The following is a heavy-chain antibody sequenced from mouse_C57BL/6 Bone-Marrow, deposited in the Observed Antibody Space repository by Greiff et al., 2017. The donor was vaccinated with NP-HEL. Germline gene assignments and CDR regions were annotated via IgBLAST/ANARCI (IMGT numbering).Heavy chain of an antibody. J-gene: IGHJ1*03. D-gene: IGHD2-14*01. CDR3: ARALYRNWYFDV. V-gene: IGHV5-16*01. CDR2: INYDGSST. Sequence: EVKLVESEGGLVQPGSSMKLSCTASGFTFSDYYMAWVRQVPEKGLEWVANINYDGSSTYYLDSLKSRFIISRDNAKNILYLQMSSLKSEDTATYYCARALYRNWYFDVWGTGTTVTVSS. CDR1: GFTFSDYY.